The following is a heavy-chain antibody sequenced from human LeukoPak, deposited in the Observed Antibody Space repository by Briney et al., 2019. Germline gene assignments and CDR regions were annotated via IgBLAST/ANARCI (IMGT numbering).Heavy chain of an antibody. CDR3: ASGGYYDSSGYPTGGY. CDR2: FDPEDGET. CDR1: GYTLTELS. D-gene: IGHD3-22*01. Sequence: GASVKVSCKVSGYTLTELSMHWVRQAPGKGLEWMGGFDPEDGETIYVQKFQGRVTMTEDTSTDTAYMELSSLRSEDTAVYYCASGGYYDSSGYPTGGYWGQGTLVTVSS. J-gene: IGHJ4*02. V-gene: IGHV1-24*01.